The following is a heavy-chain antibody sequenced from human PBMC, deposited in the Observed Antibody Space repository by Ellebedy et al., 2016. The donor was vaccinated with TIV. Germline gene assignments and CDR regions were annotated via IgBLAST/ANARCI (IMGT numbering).Heavy chain of an antibody. CDR2: INPNSGDT. D-gene: IGHD4-17*01. CDR3: ARDHPPPANGDQNYFYSGLDV. Sequence: AASVKVSCKASGYTFTDFYVHWVRQAPGQGLEWMGWINPNSGDTNYSQKFKGRVTMTRDTSISTAFMELSSLISDDPAMYFCARDHPPPANGDQNYFYSGLDVWGQGTTVTVSS. V-gene: IGHV1-2*02. J-gene: IGHJ6*02. CDR1: GYTFTDFY.